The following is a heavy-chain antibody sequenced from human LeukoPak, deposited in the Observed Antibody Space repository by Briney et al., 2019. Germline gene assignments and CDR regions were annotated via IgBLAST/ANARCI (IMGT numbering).Heavy chain of an antibody. J-gene: IGHJ1*01. D-gene: IGHD3-22*01. CDR3: AKEDSGYTSGGFQH. Sequence: GRSLRLSCAASGFTFSSYGMHWVRQAPGKGLEWVAVISYDGSNKYYADSVKGRFTISRDNSKNTLYLQMNSLRAEDTAVYYCAKEDSGYTSGGFQHWGQGTLVTVSS. CDR2: ISYDGSNK. CDR1: GFTFSSYG. V-gene: IGHV3-30*18.